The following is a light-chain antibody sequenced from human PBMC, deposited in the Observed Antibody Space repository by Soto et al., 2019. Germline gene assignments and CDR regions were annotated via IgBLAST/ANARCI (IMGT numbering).Light chain of an antibody. CDR1: SSDVGAYNY. J-gene: IGLJ1*01. CDR3: ASYTSSGTFV. V-gene: IGLV2-14*01. Sequence: QSVLTQPASLSGSPGPSITISCTGTSSDVGAYNYVSWYQQRPGKAPKLMIYEVGSRPSGVSNRFSASKSDNTASLTISGLQAEDEADYYCASYTSSGTFVLGTGTKVTVL. CDR2: EVG.